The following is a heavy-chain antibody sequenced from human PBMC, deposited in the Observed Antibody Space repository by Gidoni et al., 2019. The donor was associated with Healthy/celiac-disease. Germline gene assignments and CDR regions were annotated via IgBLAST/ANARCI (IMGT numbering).Heavy chain of an antibody. J-gene: IGHJ6*02. CDR2: IYYSVST. D-gene: IGHD2-15*01. CDR3: ARDRRSAVLNVVAATYYYYYGMDV. Sequence: QVQLQESGPGLVKPSETLSLTCPVSGGSVSSGSYYWSWIRQPPGKGLEWIGYIYYSVSTNYNPSLKSRVTISVDTSKNQFSLKLSSVTAADTAVYYCARDRRSAVLNVVAATYYYYYGMDVWGQGTTVTVSS. V-gene: IGHV4-61*01. CDR1: GGSVSSGSYY.